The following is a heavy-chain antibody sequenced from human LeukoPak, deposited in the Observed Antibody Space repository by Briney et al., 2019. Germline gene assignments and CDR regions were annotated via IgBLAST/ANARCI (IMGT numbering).Heavy chain of an antibody. CDR1: GGSISSGGYY. Sequence: PSQTLSLTCTVSGGSISSGGYYWSWIRQPPGKGLEWIGYIYHSGSTYYNPSLKSRVTISVDRSKNQFSLKLSSVTAADTAVYYCARDPPTWTTLAFDIWGQGTMVTVSS. J-gene: IGHJ3*02. D-gene: IGHD4-17*01. V-gene: IGHV4-30-2*01. CDR3: ARDPPTWTTLAFDI. CDR2: IYHSGST.